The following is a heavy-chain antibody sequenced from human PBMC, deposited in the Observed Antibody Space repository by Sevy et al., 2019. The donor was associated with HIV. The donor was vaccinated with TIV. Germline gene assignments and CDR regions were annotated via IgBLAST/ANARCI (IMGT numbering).Heavy chain of an antibody. J-gene: IGHJ4*02. CDR3: TWEVPEGSFNY. CDR2: IKSKGGGETK. D-gene: IGHD1-26*01. V-gene: IGHV3-15*07. Sequence: GGSLRLSCAASGFTFIDAWMNWVRQAPGKGLEWVGRIKSKGGGETKDYAAPVKGRFTFSRDDSKNTLYLRMNSLKTEDTAVYYCTWEVPEGSFNYWGQGTLVTVSS. CDR1: GFTFIDAW.